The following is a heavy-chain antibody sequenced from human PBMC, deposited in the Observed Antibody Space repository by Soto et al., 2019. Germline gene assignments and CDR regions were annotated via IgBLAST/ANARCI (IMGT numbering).Heavy chain of an antibody. D-gene: IGHD2-2*01. CDR2: ISSSSSYI. CDR3: ARGYCSSTRGPGGLDS. Sequence: VQLVESGGGLVKPGGSLRLSRAASGFTFSSYSMNWGRPAPGKGLEWVSSISSSSSYIYYADSGKGRFTNSRDNAKNSRYRQRNGRRAEDTAGNDCARGYCSSTRGPGGLDSGGQGPRVTVSS. J-gene: IGHJ4*02. V-gene: IGHV3-21*01. CDR1: GFTFSSYS.